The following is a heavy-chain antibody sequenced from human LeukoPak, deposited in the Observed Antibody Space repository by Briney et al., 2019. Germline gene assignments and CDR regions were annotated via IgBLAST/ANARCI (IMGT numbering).Heavy chain of an antibody. J-gene: IGHJ4*02. CDR3: ARETAYYYGSGAYQTG. D-gene: IGHD3-10*01. CDR2: ISYDGSNK. Sequence: PGRSLRLSCAASGFTFSSYAMHWVRQAPGKGLEWVAVISYDGSNKYYADSVKGRFTISRDNSKNTLYLQMNSLRAEDTAVYYCARETAYYYGSGAYQTGWGQGTLVTVSS. V-gene: IGHV3-30-3*01. CDR1: GFTFSSYA.